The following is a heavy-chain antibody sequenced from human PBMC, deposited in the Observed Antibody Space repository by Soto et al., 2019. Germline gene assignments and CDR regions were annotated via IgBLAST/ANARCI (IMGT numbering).Heavy chain of an antibody. J-gene: IGHJ1*01. Sequence: QVQLVQSGAEVKKPGSSVKVSCKASGGTFSNYALDWVRQSPGQGLEWMGGIIPIFGTVRHAQNFQGRVTITADDSTATAYMELSSLIYEDTAMCYCATGGERDYYDHSGWRWGQGTLVTVSS. CDR1: GGTFSNYA. V-gene: IGHV1-69*12. CDR3: ATGGERDYYDHSGWR. D-gene: IGHD3-22*01. CDR2: IIPIFGTV.